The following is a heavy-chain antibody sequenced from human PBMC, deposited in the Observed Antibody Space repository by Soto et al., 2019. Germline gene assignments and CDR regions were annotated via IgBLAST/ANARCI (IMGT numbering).Heavy chain of an antibody. V-gene: IGHV3-23*01. Sequence: EVQLLESGGGLVQPGGSLRLSCAASGFTFSSYAMSWVRQAPGKGLEWVPAISGSGGSTYYADSVKGRFTISRDNSKNTLYLQMNSRRAEDTAVYYCAKSGRPIKAEYFQHWGQGTLVTVSS. CDR3: AKSGRPIKAEYFQH. J-gene: IGHJ1*01. CDR2: ISGSGGST. D-gene: IGHD1-26*01. CDR1: GFTFSSYA.